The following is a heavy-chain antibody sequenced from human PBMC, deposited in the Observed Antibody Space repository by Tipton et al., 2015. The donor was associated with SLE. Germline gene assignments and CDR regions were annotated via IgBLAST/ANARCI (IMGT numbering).Heavy chain of an antibody. Sequence: GSLRLSCAASGFTFSTAWMSWVRQAPGKGLEWVGRIKRKTDGGTTDYAAPVKGRFTISRDDSKNTLYLQMNSLKTEDTAIYYCTTAGLGESHWGQGTLVTVSS. CDR1: GFTFSTAW. D-gene: IGHD3-10*01. CDR2: IKRKTDGGTT. V-gene: IGHV3-15*01. J-gene: IGHJ4*02. CDR3: TTAGLGESH.